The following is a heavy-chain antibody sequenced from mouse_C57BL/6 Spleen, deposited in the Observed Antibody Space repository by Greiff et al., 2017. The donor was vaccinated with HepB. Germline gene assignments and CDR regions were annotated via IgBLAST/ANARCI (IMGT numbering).Heavy chain of an antibody. Sequence: QVQLQQSGAELVRPGASVTLSCKASGYTFTDYEMHWVKQTPVHGLEWIGAIDPETGGTAYNQKFKGKAILTADKSSSTAYMELRSLTSEDSAVYYCTRSRDGSSYCWYFDVWGTGTTVTVSS. J-gene: IGHJ1*03. CDR2: IDPETGGT. D-gene: IGHD1-1*01. CDR1: GYTFTDYE. V-gene: IGHV1-15*01. CDR3: TRSRDGSSYCWYFDV.